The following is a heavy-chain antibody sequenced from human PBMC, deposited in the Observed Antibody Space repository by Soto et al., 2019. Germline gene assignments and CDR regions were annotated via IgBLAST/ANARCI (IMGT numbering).Heavy chain of an antibody. V-gene: IGHV3-21*01. Sequence: EVQLVESGGGLVKPGGSLRLSCAASGFTFSSYSMNWVRQAPGKGLEWVSSISSSSSYIYYADSVKGRFTISRDNAKNSLYLQRSRLRAEDTAVYYCAREGIAVAGYYFDYWGQGTLVTVSS. CDR2: ISSSSSYI. D-gene: IGHD6-19*01. CDR1: GFTFSSYS. J-gene: IGHJ4*02. CDR3: AREGIAVAGYYFDY.